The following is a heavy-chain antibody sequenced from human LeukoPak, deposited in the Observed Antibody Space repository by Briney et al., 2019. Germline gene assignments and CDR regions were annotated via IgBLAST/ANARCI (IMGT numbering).Heavy chain of an antibody. J-gene: IGHJ6*03. CDR3: ARAEDSSSWTDYYYYYYMDV. Sequence: ASVKVSCKASGYTFTSYGISWVRQAPGQGLEWMGWISAYNGNTNYAQKLQGRVTMTTDTSTSTAYMELRSLRSDDTAVYYCARAEDSSSWTDYYYYYYMDVWGKGTTVTVSS. D-gene: IGHD6-13*01. V-gene: IGHV1-18*01. CDR2: ISAYNGNT. CDR1: GYTFTSYG.